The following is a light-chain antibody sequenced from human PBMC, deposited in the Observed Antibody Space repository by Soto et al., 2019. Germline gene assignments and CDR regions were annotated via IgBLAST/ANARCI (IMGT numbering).Light chain of an antibody. CDR3: TSWTTSTTMK. V-gene: IGLV2-14*03. CDR1: SSDIGAYNF. J-gene: IGLJ2*01. CDR2: DVN. Sequence: QSALTQPASVSGSPGQSITISCTGTSSDIGAYNFVSWYQQHPGKAPKLMLYDVNIRPSGVSNRFSGSKSGNTASLTISGLQAEDEAHYYCTSWTTSTTMKFGGGTKLTVL.